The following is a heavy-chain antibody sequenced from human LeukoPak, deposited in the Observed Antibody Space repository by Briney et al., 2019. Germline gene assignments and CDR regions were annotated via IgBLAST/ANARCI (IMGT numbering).Heavy chain of an antibody. Sequence: GESLKISCKGSGYSFTSYWIGWVRQKPGKGLEGMGIIYPGDSDTRYSPSFQGQVTISADKSISTAYLQWSSLKASDTAMYYCATTPHRASRSAAWGKSDEKPFDYWGQGTLVTVSS. J-gene: IGHJ4*02. D-gene: IGHD7-27*01. CDR1: GYSFTSYW. CDR3: ATTPHRASRSAAWGKSDEKPFDY. V-gene: IGHV5-51*01. CDR2: IYPGDSDT.